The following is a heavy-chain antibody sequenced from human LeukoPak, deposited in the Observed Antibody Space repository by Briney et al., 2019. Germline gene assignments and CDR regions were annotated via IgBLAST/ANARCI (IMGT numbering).Heavy chain of an antibody. J-gene: IGHJ5*02. CDR2: ISAYNGNT. D-gene: IGHD2-15*01. CDR3: ARDLGYCSGGSCYWGWFDP. Sequence: ASVKVSCKASGYTFTSYGISWVRRAPGQGLEWMGWISAYNGNTNYAQKLQGRVTMTTDTSTSTAYMELRSLRSDDTAVYYCARDLGYCSGGSCYWGWFDPWGQGTLVTVSS. V-gene: IGHV1-18*01. CDR1: GYTFTSYG.